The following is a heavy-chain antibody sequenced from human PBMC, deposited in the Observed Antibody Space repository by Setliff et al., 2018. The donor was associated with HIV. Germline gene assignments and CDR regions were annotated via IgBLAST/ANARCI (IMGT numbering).Heavy chain of an antibody. CDR2: LYSGGGVS. V-gene: IGHV3-23*03. CDR3: ARAAVVGRPLYYFDS. J-gene: IGHJ4*02. Sequence: GGSLRLSCAVSGFRISNYAMSWVRQAPGKGLEWVSTLYSGGGVSYYGDSVKGRFTISSDDGTAYLQLNSLRAEDTALYYCARAAVVGRPLYYFDSWGQGTLVTVSS. D-gene: IGHD2-15*01. CDR1: GFRISNYA.